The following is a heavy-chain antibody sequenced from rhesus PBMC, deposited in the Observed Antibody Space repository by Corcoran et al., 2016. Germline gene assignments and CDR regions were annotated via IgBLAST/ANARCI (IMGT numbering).Heavy chain of an antibody. J-gene: IGHJ6*01. CDR3: AGGTATVTLYGLDS. V-gene: IGHV4-160*01. CDR1: GGPISSTY. D-gene: IGHD5-12*01. Sequence: QVQLQESGPGLVKPSETLSLTCAVSGGPISSTYWSWIRPAPGKGLEWIGRIYGSGGSTDYNPSLKSRVTISTDTSKNQFSLKLSSVTAADTAVYYCAGGTATVTLYGLDSWGQGVVVTVSS. CDR2: IYGSGGST.